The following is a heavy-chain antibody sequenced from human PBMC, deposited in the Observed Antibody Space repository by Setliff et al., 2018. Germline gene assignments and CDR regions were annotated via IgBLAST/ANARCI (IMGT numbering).Heavy chain of an antibody. J-gene: IGHJ4*02. CDR2: IDYSGST. Sequence: PSETLSLTCTVSGGSISSSSYYWGWIRQPPGKGLEWIGSIDYSGSTYYNPSLKSRVTISVDTSKNQFSLKLSSVTAADTAVYYCASLPYYDSSGYALSYYWGQGTLVTVSS. D-gene: IGHD3-22*01. V-gene: IGHV4-39*01. CDR3: ASLPYYDSSGYALSYY. CDR1: GGSISSSSYY.